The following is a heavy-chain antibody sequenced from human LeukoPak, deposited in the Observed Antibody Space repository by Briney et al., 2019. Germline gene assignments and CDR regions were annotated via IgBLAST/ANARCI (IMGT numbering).Heavy chain of an antibody. CDR3: TRITQGTVDY. CDR1: GGSISSSSYY. V-gene: IGHV4-39*07. J-gene: IGHJ4*02. CDR2: IYYSGST. D-gene: IGHD3-10*01. Sequence: SETLSLTCTVSGGSISSSSYYWGWIRQPPGKGLEWIGSIYYSGSTYYNPSLKSRVTISVDTSKNQFSLKLSSVSAADTAVYYCTRITQGTVDYWGQGILVTVSS.